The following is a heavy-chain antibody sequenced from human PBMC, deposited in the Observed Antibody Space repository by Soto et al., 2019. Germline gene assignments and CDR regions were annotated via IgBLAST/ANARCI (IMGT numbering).Heavy chain of an antibody. CDR3: ARDGVATIERGAFDI. Sequence: GGSLRLSCAASGFTFSSYSMNRVRQAPGKGLEWVAVITYGGSNKYYADSVKGRFTISRDNSKNTLYLQMNSLRAEDTAVYYCARDGVATIERGAFDIWGQGTMVTVSS. V-gene: IGHV3-30*03. D-gene: IGHD5-12*01. CDR1: GFTFSSYS. CDR2: ITYGGSNK. J-gene: IGHJ3*02.